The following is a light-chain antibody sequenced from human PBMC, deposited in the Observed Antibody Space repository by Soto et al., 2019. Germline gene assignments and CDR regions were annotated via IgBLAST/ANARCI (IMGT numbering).Light chain of an antibody. CDR1: QSLLHSNGYNY. CDR3: MQALQTIT. J-gene: IGKJ5*01. CDR2: LGS. Sequence: DIVMTQSPLSLPVTPGEPASISCRSSQSLLHSNGYNYLDWYLQKPGQSPQLLIYLGSNRASGVPDRISGSGAGTDFTLEISRVEAEDVGVYYCMQALQTITFGQGTRLEIK. V-gene: IGKV2-28*01.